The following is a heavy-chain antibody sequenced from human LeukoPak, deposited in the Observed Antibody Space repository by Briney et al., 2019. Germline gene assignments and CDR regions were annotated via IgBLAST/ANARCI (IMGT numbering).Heavy chain of an antibody. J-gene: IGHJ6*03. CDR3: AKERGTAMVRSYYMDV. CDR2: FNGSGEST. CDR1: RFTLSSYS. Sequence: GGFLTLFCAPSRFTLSSYSMNCVRHAPGKGLEWVSAFNGSGESTFCADSVKGRFTITRDNSKNTLYLQMNSLRAEDTAVYYGAKERGTAMVRSYYMDVWGKGTTVTVSS. D-gene: IGHD5-18*01. V-gene: IGHV3-23*01.